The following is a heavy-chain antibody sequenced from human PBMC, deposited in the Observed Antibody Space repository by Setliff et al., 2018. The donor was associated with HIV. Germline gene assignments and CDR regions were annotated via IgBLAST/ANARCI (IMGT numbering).Heavy chain of an antibody. CDR1: GYSFSSYG. D-gene: IGHD3-3*01. Sequence: ASVKVSCKASGYSFSSYGISWVRQAPGQGLEWMGWISGYNANTNYAQKLQGKVITTTDTSTSTAYMEVRSLRSDDTAVYFCARAPRGDFWSGKDYFDYWGQGTLVTVSS. V-gene: IGHV1-18*01. CDR3: ARAPRGDFWSGKDYFDY. CDR2: ISGYNANT. J-gene: IGHJ4*02.